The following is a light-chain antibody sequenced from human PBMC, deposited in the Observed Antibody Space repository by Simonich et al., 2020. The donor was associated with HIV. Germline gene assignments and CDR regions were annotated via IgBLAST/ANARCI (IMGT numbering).Light chain of an antibody. Sequence: EIVMTQSPATLSVSPGERATLSCRASHSVSDNLAWYQQKPGQAPRLLIYGSSTRATGIPARFSGSGSGTEFTLTISSMQSEDFAVYYCQQYNTWPTFGGGTRVEIK. J-gene: IGKJ4*01. CDR1: HSVSDN. CDR2: GSS. CDR3: QQYNTWPT. V-gene: IGKV3-15*01.